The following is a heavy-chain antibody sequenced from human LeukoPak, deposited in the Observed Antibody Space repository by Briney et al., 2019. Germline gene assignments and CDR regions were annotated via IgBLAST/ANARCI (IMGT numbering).Heavy chain of an antibody. V-gene: IGHV4-39*07. Sequence: SETLSLTCTVSGGSISSSSYYWGWIRQPPGKGLEWIGSIYYRGSRYYNPSLKSRVTISVDTSKNQFSLKLSSVTAADTAVYYCARLRYGPWGQGTLVTVSS. CDR1: GGSISSSSYY. CDR3: ARLRYGP. D-gene: IGHD3-16*01. J-gene: IGHJ5*02. CDR2: IYYRGSR.